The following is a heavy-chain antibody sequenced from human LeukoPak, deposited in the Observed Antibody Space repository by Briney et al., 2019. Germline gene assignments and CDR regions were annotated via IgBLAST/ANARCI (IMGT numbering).Heavy chain of an antibody. V-gene: IGHV1-2*02. CDR2: INPNSGGT. CDR1: GYTFTDYY. D-gene: IGHD1-26*01. Sequence: ASVKVSCKASGYTFTDYYTHWVRQAPGQGLEWMGWINPNSGGTNYAQKFQGRVTMTRDTSISTAYMELSRLRSDDTAVYYCARDTGSHSGTYYGGDFDYWGQGTLVTVSS. J-gene: IGHJ4*02. CDR3: ARDTGSHSGTYYGGDFDY.